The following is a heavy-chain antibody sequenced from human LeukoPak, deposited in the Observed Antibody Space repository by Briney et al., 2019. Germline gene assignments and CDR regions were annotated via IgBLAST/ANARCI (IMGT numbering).Heavy chain of an antibody. V-gene: IGHV1-69*05. CDR2: IIPIFGTA. CDR1: GGTFSSYA. Sequence: ASVKVFCKASGGTFSSYAISWVRQAPGQGLEWMGGIIPIFGTANYAQKFQSRVTITTDESTSTACMELSSLRSEDTAVYYCACQSSGYPGDFNYYMDVWGKGTTVTVSS. D-gene: IGHD3-22*01. J-gene: IGHJ6*03. CDR3: ACQSSGYPGDFNYYMDV.